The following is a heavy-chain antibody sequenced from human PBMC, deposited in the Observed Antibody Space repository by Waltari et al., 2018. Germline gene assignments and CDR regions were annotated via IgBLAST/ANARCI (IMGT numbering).Heavy chain of an antibody. J-gene: IGHJ5*02. CDR3: ARLYDASAYYNTYLDP. D-gene: IGHD3-22*01. CDR1: GYTFSNYG. CDR2: IRGYDVNP. Sequence: QVQLVQSGAEVRKPGASVKVSCKASGYTFSNYGIAWVRQAPGQGLEWMGWIRGYDVNPKYSRGVEGRLTVTTDTSTNTAHMELRSLRSDDTAVYYCARLYDASAYYNTYLDPWGQGALVTVSS. V-gene: IGHV1-18*01.